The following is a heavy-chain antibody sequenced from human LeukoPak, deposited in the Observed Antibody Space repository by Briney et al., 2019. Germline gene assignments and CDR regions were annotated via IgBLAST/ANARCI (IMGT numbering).Heavy chain of an antibody. J-gene: IGHJ4*02. CDR1: GGTFSSYA. CDR2: IIPIFGTA. V-gene: IGHV1-69*05. CDR3: ARVPYYYDSSGYWSYFDY. D-gene: IGHD3-22*01. Sequence: SVKVSCKASGGTFSSYAISWVRQAPGQGLEWMGGIIPIFGTANSAQKFQGRVTITTDESTSTAYMDLSSLRAEDPAVYYCARVPYYYDSSGYWSYFDYWGQGTLVTVSS.